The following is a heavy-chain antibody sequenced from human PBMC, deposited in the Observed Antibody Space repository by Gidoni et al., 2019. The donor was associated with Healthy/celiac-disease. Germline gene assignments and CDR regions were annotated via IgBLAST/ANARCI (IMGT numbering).Heavy chain of an antibody. Sequence: EVQLLESGGGLVQPGGSLRLSFSASGFPFSRYAMSWVRQAPGKGLEWVSAISGSGGSTYYADSVKGRFTISRDNSKNTLYLQMNSLRAEDTAVYYCAKDRPHYYDSSGYYYEFDYWGQGTLVTVSS. D-gene: IGHD3-22*01. V-gene: IGHV3-23*01. CDR3: AKDRPHYYDSSGYYYEFDY. J-gene: IGHJ4*02. CDR1: GFPFSRYA. CDR2: ISGSGGST.